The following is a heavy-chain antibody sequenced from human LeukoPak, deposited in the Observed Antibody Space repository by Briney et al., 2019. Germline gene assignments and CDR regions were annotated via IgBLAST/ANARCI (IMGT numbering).Heavy chain of an antibody. Sequence: PGGSLRLSGAASGFTFSSYAMSWVRQAPGKGLEWVSAISGSGGSTYYADSVKGRFTISRDNSKNTLYLQMNSLRAEDTAVYYCAKSRSITMVRGVLGYFDYWGQGTLVTVSS. CDR1: GFTFSSYA. V-gene: IGHV3-23*01. D-gene: IGHD3-10*01. CDR3: AKSRSITMVRGVLGYFDY. J-gene: IGHJ4*02. CDR2: ISGSGGST.